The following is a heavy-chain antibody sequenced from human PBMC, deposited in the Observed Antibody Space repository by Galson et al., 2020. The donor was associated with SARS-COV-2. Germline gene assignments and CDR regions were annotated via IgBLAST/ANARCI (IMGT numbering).Heavy chain of an antibody. CDR1: GYTLTELS. Sequence: GESLKISCKVSGYTLTELSMHWVRQAPGKGLEWMGGFDPEDGETIYAQKFQGRVTMTEDTSTDTAYMELSSLRSKDTAVYYCATAPPFGRYPNWFDPWGQGTLVTVSS. D-gene: IGHD3-10*01. CDR2: FDPEDGET. J-gene: IGHJ5*02. V-gene: IGHV1-24*01. CDR3: ATAPPFGRYPNWFDP.